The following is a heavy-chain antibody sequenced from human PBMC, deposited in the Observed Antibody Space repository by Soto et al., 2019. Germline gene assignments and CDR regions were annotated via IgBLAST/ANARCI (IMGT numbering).Heavy chain of an antibody. D-gene: IGHD5-12*01. Sequence: ASVKVSFKASGYTFTRYDINWLRQATGQGLEWMGWMNPNSGNTGYAQKFQGRVTMTRNTSISTAYMELSSLRSEDTAVYYCARAGSGYDFDYWGQGTLVTVSS. J-gene: IGHJ4*02. CDR2: MNPNSGNT. CDR3: ARAGSGYDFDY. V-gene: IGHV1-8*01. CDR1: GYTFTRYD.